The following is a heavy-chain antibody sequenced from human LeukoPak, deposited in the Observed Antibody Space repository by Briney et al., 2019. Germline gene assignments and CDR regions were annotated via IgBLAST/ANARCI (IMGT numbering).Heavy chain of an antibody. D-gene: IGHD4/OR15-4a*01. CDR2: ISYDGSNK. Sequence: GGSLRLSCAASRFTFSSYAMHWVRQAPGKGLEWVAVISYDGSNKYYADSVKGRFTISRGNSKNTLYLQMNSLRAEDTAVYYCAREDDYNMDVWGKGTTVTVSS. V-gene: IGHV3-30*04. CDR1: RFTFSSYA. J-gene: IGHJ6*03. CDR3: AREDDYNMDV.